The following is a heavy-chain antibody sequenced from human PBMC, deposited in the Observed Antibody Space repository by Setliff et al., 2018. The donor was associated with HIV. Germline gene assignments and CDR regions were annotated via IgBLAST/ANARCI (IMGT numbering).Heavy chain of an antibody. CDR3: ARGVGEYYNFWSGYPAWYFDL. J-gene: IGHJ2*01. CDR2: IYYSGST. D-gene: IGHD3-3*01. V-gene: IGHV4-59*01. CDR1: SDSISPYY. Sequence: SETLSLTCTVSSDSISPYYWSWIRQPPGRGLEWIGFIYYSGSTNYSPSLKSRVTISLDSSKDQFSLKLTSVTAADAAVYYSARGVGEYYNFWSGYPAWYFDLWGRGTLVTVSS.